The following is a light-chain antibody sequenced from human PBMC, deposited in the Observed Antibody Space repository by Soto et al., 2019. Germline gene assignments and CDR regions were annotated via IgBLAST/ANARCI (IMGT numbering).Light chain of an antibody. Sequence: DIQMTESPSTLSGSVGERVTITCRASQTISSWLAWYQQKPGKAPKLLIYAASTLQSGVPSRFSGSGSGTDFTLTTSCLQSEDFATYYCQQRSNFMTFGGGTKVDIK. CDR3: QQRSNFMT. CDR2: AAS. CDR1: QTISSW. V-gene: IGKV1-5*01. J-gene: IGKJ4*01.